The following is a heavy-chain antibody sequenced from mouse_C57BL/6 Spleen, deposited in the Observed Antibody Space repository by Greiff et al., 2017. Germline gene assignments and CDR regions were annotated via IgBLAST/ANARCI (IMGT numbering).Heavy chain of an antibody. V-gene: IGHV5-16*01. CDR1: GFTFSDYY. CDR3: ARDRGTGYYAMDY. J-gene: IGHJ4*01. CDR2: INYDGSST. D-gene: IGHD4-1*01. Sequence: EVKLVESEGGLVQPGSSMKLSCTASGFTFSDYYMAWVRQVPEKGLEWVANINYDGSSTYYLDSLKSRFIISRDNAKNILYLQMSSLKSEDTATYYCARDRGTGYYAMDYWGQGTSVTVSS.